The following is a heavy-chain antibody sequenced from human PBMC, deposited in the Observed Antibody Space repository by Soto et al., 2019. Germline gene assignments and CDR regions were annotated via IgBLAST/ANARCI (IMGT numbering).Heavy chain of an antibody. CDR2: IYHSGST. Sequence: SETLSLTCAVSGGSISSGGYSWSWIRQPPGKGLEWIGYIYHSGSTYYNPSLKSRVTISVDRSKNQFSLKLSSVTAADTAVYYCARDRYYGMDVWGQGTTVTVSS. CDR1: GGSISSGGYS. J-gene: IGHJ6*02. V-gene: IGHV4-30-2*01. CDR3: ARDRYYGMDV.